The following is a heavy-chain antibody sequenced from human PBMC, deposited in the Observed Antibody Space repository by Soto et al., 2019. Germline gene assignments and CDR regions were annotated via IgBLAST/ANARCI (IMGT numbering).Heavy chain of an antibody. V-gene: IGHV4-59*01. CDR1: GGSISSYY. D-gene: IGHD1-20*01. J-gene: IGHJ4*02. CDR3: ARWRYNWNYIDY. CDR2: IYYSGST. Sequence: SETLSLTCTVSGGSISSYYWSWIRQPPGKGLEWIGYIYYSGSTNYNPSLKSRVTISVDTSRNQFSLKLSSVTAADTAVYYCARWRYNWNYIDYWGQGTLVTVSS.